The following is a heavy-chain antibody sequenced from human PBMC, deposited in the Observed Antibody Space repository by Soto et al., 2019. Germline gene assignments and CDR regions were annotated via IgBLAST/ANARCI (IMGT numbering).Heavy chain of an antibody. Sequence: GASVKVSCKASGYTFTSYAMHWVRQAPGQRLEWMGWINAGNGNTKYSQKFQGRVTITRDTSASTAYMELSSLRSEDTAVYYCARQVRYCTNGVCPIVGWFDPWGQGTLVTVYS. CDR3: ARQVRYCTNGVCPIVGWFDP. J-gene: IGHJ5*02. CDR1: GYTFTSYA. V-gene: IGHV1-3*01. D-gene: IGHD2-8*01. CDR2: INAGNGNT.